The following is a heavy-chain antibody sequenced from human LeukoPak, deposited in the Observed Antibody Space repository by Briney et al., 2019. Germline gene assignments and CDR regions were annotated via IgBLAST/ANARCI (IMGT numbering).Heavy chain of an antibody. CDR2: IWYDGSNK. J-gene: IGHJ4*02. CDR3: ARGRLAYYYDSSGYFNFDY. Sequence: PGGSLRLSCAAFGFTFSSYGMHWVRQAPGKGLEWVAVIWYDGSNKYYADSVKGRFTISRDNSKNTLYLQMNSLRAEDTAVYYCARGRLAYYYDSSGYFNFDYWGRGTLVTVSS. V-gene: IGHV3-33*01. CDR1: GFTFSSYG. D-gene: IGHD3-22*01.